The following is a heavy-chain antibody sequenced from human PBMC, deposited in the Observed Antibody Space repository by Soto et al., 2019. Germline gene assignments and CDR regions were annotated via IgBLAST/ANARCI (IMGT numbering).Heavy chain of an antibody. V-gene: IGHV1-69*02. D-gene: IGHD2-15*01. CDR3: AADKGGFDP. CDR1: GGTFSSYT. J-gene: IGHJ5*02. Sequence: QVQLVQSGAEVKKPGSSVKVSCKASGGTFSSYTISWVRQAPGQGLEWMGRIIPILGIANYAQKFQGRVTITAEKSTSTAYMELSSLRAEDTAVYYCAADKGGFDPWGQGTLVTVSS. CDR2: IIPILGIA.